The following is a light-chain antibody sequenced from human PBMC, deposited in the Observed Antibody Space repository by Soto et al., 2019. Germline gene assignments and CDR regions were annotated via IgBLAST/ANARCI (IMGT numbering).Light chain of an antibody. CDR2: DAS. CDR1: QSVSSY. V-gene: IGKV3-11*01. Sequence: EIVLTQSPATLSLSPGERATLSCRASQSVSSYLAWYQQKPGQAPRLLIYDASNRATGIPARFSGSASGTDFTLTISSLEPEDFAVYYCQLRGNWPPYTFGQGTKLQIK. CDR3: QLRGNWPPYT. J-gene: IGKJ2*01.